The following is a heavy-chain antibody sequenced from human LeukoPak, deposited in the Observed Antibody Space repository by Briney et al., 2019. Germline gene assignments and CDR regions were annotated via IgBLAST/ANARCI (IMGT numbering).Heavy chain of an antibody. CDR3: ARGYEMLTGYSDLDY. CDR2: ISAYNGNT. J-gene: IGHJ4*02. Sequence: ASVKVSCKASGYTFTSYGISWVRQAPGQGLEWMGWISAYNGNTNYAQKLQGRVTMTTDTSTSTAYMELRSLRSDDTAVYYCARGYEMLTGYSDLDYWGQGTLVTVSS. D-gene: IGHD3-9*01. CDR1: GYTFTSYG. V-gene: IGHV1-18*01.